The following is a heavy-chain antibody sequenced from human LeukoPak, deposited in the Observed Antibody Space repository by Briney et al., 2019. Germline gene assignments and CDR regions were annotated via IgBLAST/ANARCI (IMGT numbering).Heavy chain of an antibody. CDR1: GFTFSSYG. V-gene: IGHV3-30*02. CDR2: IRYDGSNK. CDR3: AKEQLWFGELLWTTFDY. D-gene: IGHD3-10*01. J-gene: IGHJ4*02. Sequence: GGSLRLSCAASGFTFSSYGMHWVRQAPGKGLEWVAFIRYDGSNKYYADSVKGRFTISRDNSKNTLYLQMNSLRAEDTAVYYCAKEQLWFGELLWTTFDYWGQGTLVTVSS.